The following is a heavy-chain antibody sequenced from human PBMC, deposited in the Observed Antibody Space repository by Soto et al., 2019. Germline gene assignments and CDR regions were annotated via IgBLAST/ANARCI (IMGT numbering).Heavy chain of an antibody. Sequence: GGSLRLSCAASGFTFSSYGMHWVRQAPGKGLEWVAVIWYDGSNKYYADSVKGRFTISRDNSKNTLYLQMNSLRAEDTAMYYCARDPGYCSGGSCNIPDYWGQGTLVTVSS. J-gene: IGHJ4*02. CDR3: ARDPGYCSGGSCNIPDY. CDR2: IWYDGSNK. V-gene: IGHV3-33*01. CDR1: GFTFSSYG. D-gene: IGHD2-15*01.